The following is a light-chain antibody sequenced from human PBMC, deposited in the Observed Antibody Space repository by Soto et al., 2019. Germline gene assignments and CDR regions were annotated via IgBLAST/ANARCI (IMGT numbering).Light chain of an antibody. Sequence: QSALTQPASVSGSPGQSITISCTRTSSDVGSYNLVSWFQQHPDKAPKLLLYDGSKRPSGVSNRFSGSKSGNTASLTISGLQAEDEGDYYCCSYVGIHVIFGGGTKLTVL. CDR1: SSDVGSYNL. CDR3: CSYVGIHVI. CDR2: DGS. V-gene: IGLV2-23*01. J-gene: IGLJ2*01.